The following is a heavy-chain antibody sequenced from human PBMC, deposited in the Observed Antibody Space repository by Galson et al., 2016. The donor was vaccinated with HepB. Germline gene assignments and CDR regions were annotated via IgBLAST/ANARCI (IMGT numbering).Heavy chain of an antibody. CDR3: AKDIPITVTTFVGFDY. CDR1: GFTFSSYA. J-gene: IGHJ4*02. V-gene: IGHV3-23*01. Sequence: SLRLSCAASGFTFSSYAMSWVRQAPGKGLEWVSGIVSSGGHTYYADSVKGRFTISRDNSKNTLYLQMNSLRAEDTAVFYCAKDIPITVTTFVGFDYWGQGTLVTVSS. D-gene: IGHD4-17*01. CDR2: IVSSGGHT.